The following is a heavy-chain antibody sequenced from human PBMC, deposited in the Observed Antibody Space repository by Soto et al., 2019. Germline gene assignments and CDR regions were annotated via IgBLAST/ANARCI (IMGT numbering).Heavy chain of an antibody. J-gene: IGHJ5*02. V-gene: IGHV4-34*01. CDR2: INHSGST. D-gene: IGHD2-8*01. Sequence: SETLSLTCAVYGGSFSGYYWSWIRQPPGKGLEWIGEINHSGSTNYNPSLKSRVTISVVTSKNQFSLKLSSVTAADTAVYYCARANLGYCTNGVCVTPNWFDPWGQGTLVTVSS. CDR1: GGSFSGYY. CDR3: ARANLGYCTNGVCVTPNWFDP.